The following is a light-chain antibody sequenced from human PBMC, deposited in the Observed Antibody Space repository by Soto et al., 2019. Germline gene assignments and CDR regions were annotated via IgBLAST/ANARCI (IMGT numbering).Light chain of an antibody. CDR2: AAS. CDR3: QQTYSTPLT. CDR1: QSISSY. V-gene: IGKV1-39*01. Sequence: DIQMTQSPSSLSASVGDRVTITCRASQSISSYLNWYQQKPGQAPKLLIYAASSVQSGVPSRFSGSGSGTDFTLTISSLQPEDFATYHCQQTYSTPLTFGPGTKVDIK. J-gene: IGKJ3*01.